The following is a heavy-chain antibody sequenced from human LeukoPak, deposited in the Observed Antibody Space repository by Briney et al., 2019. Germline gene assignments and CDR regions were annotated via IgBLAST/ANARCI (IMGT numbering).Heavy chain of an antibody. Sequence: ASLKVSSKASGYTFTTYYLHGVRRALGQGLEWMGIINPSDGSTSYAQKFQDRVTMTRDTSTSTVYMELSSLRSEDTAVYYCAREGPDTSDYYGSRLDYWGRGTLVTVSS. CDR2: INPSDGST. J-gene: IGHJ4*02. V-gene: IGHV1-46*01. D-gene: IGHD3-22*01. CDR1: GYTFTTYY. CDR3: AREGPDTSDYYGSRLDY.